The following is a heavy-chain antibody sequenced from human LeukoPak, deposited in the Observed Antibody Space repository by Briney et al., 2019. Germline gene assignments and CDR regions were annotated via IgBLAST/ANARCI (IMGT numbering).Heavy chain of an antibody. V-gene: IGHV3-48*02. Sequence: GGSLRLSCAASGFTFRTYPMNWIRQAPGKGLEWVSYISVSSGMIYYADSVKGRFTISRDNAKNSLYLQMNSLRDEDTAVYYCARDRSGGYVSYFDYWGQGSLVTVSA. J-gene: IGHJ4*02. CDR2: ISVSSGMI. D-gene: IGHD3-22*01. CDR3: ARDRSGGYVSYFDY. CDR1: GFTFRTYP.